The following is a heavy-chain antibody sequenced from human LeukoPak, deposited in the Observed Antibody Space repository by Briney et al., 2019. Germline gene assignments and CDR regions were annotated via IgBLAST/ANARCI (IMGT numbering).Heavy chain of an antibody. CDR1: GFTFSRCA. Sequence: GGSLGLSCAASGFTFSRCAMSWVRQAPGRGREWVSDISGSGGSTYYADSVKGRLTISRDNSKNTLYLQMNSLRAEDTAVYYCAKGRYYGSGKWGYFEYWGQGTLVTVSS. V-gene: IGHV3-23*01. D-gene: IGHD3-10*01. CDR3: AKGRYYGSGKWGYFEY. CDR2: ISGSGGST. J-gene: IGHJ4*02.